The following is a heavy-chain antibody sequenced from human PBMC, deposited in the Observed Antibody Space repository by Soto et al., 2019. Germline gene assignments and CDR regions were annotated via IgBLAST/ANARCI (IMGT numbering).Heavy chain of an antibody. CDR1: GFTFSNYW. V-gene: IGHV3-74*01. CDR2: IDHEGPT. Sequence: EVQLVESGGGLVQPGGSLRLSCAGSGFTFSNYWMHWVRQAPGKGLEWVSRIDHEGPTDYADSVRGRFTISRDNAENTLYLQMNSLRPEDTAVYYCVRDSHGDYWGQGTLVTVSS. J-gene: IGHJ4*02. CDR3: VRDSHGDY.